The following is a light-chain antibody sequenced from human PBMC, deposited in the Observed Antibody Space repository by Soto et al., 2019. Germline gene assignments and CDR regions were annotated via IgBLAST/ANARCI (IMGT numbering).Light chain of an antibody. Sequence: QLVLTQPPSASGTPGQRVTISGSGSSSNIESNFVYWYQQFPGTAPRLLIYRNNQRPSGVPDRFSGSKSGTSASLAISALRSEDEADYYCTVWDDSLRGRLFGGGTKVTVL. CDR3: TVWDDSLRGRL. CDR1: SSNIESNF. V-gene: IGLV1-47*01. CDR2: RNN. J-gene: IGLJ2*01.